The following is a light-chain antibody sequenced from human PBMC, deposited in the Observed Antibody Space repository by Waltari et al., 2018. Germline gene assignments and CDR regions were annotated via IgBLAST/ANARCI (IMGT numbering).Light chain of an antibody. CDR3: QQYDNLPLT. V-gene: IGKV1-33*01. CDR1: QDITNY. Sequence: DIQMTQSPSSLSASVGDRVTITCQASQDITNYLNWYQQKPGKAPKLLIYDASNLETGVPSRVSGSGSRTEFTFTISSLQPEDVATYYCQQYDNLPLTFGGGTKVEIK. J-gene: IGKJ4*01. CDR2: DAS.